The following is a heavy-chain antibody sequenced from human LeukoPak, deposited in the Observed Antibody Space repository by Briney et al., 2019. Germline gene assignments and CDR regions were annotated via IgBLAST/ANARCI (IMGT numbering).Heavy chain of an antibody. V-gene: IGHV3-23*01. CDR3: ATILNLVVINPFDY. CDR1: GFIFASHA. CDR2: ITGGGDYT. Sequence: GVSLRLSCAASGFIFASHAMTWVRQAPGKGLEWVSTITGGGDYTYHADSVKGRFTISRDNSKNTLYLQMNSLRAEDTAVYFCATILNLVVINPFDYWGQGMLVTVSS. D-gene: IGHD3-22*01. J-gene: IGHJ4*02.